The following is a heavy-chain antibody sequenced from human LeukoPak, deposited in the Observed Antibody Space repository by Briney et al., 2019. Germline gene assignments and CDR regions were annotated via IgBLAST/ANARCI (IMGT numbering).Heavy chain of an antibody. V-gene: IGHV1-24*01. D-gene: IGHD6-13*01. J-gene: IGHJ5*02. CDR1: GYTLTELS. Sequence: ASVKVSCKVPGYTLTELSMHWVRQAPGKGLEWMGGFDPEDGETIYAQKFQGRVTMTEDTSTDTAYMELSSLRSEDTAVYYCATTYSSSWYPNWFDPWGQGTLVTVSS. CDR3: ATTYSSSWYPNWFDP. CDR2: FDPEDGET.